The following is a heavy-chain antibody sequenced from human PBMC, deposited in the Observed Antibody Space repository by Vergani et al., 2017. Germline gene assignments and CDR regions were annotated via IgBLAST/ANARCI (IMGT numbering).Heavy chain of an antibody. V-gene: IGHV3-23*01. D-gene: IGHD4-23*01. Sequence: EVQLLESGGGLVQPGGSLRLSCAASGFTFSSYAMSWVRQAPGKGLEWVSAISGSGGSTYYADSVEGRFTISRDNSKNTLYLQMNSLRAEDTAVYYCAKVKWNTVVTRVFDYWGQGTLVTVSS. CDR2: ISGSGGST. CDR3: AKVKWNTVVTRVFDY. CDR1: GFTFSSYA. J-gene: IGHJ4*02.